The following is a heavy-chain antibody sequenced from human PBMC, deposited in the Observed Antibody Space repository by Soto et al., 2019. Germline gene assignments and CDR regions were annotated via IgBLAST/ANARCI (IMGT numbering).Heavy chain of an antibody. CDR3: ATALGCRSTSCTLDY. J-gene: IGHJ4*02. Sequence: QVQLVQSGAEVTKPVSSVKVSCKASGGTFGSYAFSWVRQAPGQGLEWMGGIIPVSGAAHYAQKFQGRVTITADESTSTAYMELSSLSSQDTAVYYCATALGCRSTSCTLDYWGQGTRVIVSS. D-gene: IGHD2-2*01. CDR1: GGTFGSYA. V-gene: IGHV1-69*01. CDR2: IIPVSGAA.